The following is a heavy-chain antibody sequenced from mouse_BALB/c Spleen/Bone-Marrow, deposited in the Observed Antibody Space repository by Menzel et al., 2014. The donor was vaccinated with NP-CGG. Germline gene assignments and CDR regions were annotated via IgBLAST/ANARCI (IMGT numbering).Heavy chain of an antibody. J-gene: IGHJ4*01. CDR3: ARDGNYAMDY. D-gene: IGHD1-1*02. CDR1: GISITTGNYR. CDR2: IYYSGTI. V-gene: IGHV3-5*02. Sequence: EVKLQESGPGLVKPSQTVSLTCTVTGISITTGNYRWSWIRQFPGNKLEWIGYIYYSGTITYNPSLTSQTTITRDTSKNQFFLEMNSLTAEDTATYYCARDGNYAMDYWGQGTSVTVSS.